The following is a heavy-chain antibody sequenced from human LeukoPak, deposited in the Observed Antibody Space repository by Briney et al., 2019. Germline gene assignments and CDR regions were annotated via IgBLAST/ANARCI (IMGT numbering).Heavy chain of an antibody. J-gene: IGHJ4*02. CDR3: ARLKLQYYYDSSGRGGYFDY. V-gene: IGHV4-59*01. CDR2: IYYSGST. D-gene: IGHD3-22*01. CDR1: GGSISSYY. Sequence: SETLSLTCTVSGGSISSYYWSWIRQPPGKGLEWIGYIYYSGSTNYNPSLKSRVTISVDTSKNQFSLKLSSVTAADTAVYYCARLKLQYYYDSSGRGGYFDYWGQGTLVTVSS.